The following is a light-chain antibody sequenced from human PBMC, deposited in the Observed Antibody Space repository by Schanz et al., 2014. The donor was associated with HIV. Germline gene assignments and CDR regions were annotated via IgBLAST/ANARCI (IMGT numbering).Light chain of an antibody. V-gene: IGKV3-20*01. CDR2: ANS. J-gene: IGKJ1*01. CDR3: QQSYSTLWT. Sequence: EIVLTQSPGTLSLSPGERVTLSCRASHSLTSSYLAWYQQKPGQAPRLLFYANSFRATGVPDRFSGTGSGTDFTLTISRLEPDDFAVYYCQQSYSTLWTFGQGTKLEIK. CDR1: HSLTSSY.